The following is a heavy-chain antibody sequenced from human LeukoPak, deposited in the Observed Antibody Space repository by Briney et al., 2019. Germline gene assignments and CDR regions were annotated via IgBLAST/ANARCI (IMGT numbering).Heavy chain of an antibody. Sequence: PSQTLSLTCTVSGGSISSGGYYWSWIRQHPGKGLEWIGYIYYSGSTYYNPSLKSRVTISVDTSKDQFSLKLSSVTAADTAVYYCASRAEAAGDAFDIWGQGTMVTVSS. CDR1: GGSISSGGYY. CDR3: ASRAEAAGDAFDI. J-gene: IGHJ3*02. D-gene: IGHD3-10*01. V-gene: IGHV4-31*03. CDR2: IYYSGST.